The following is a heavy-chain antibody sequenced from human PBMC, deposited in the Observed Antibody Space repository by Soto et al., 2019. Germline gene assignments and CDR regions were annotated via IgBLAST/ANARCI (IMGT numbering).Heavy chain of an antibody. CDR1: GYTFTSYG. J-gene: IGHJ6*02. CDR3: ARERWGIAAAGRLYYYYGMDV. CDR2: ISAYNGNT. Sequence: ASVKVSCKASGYTFTSYGISWVRQAPGQGLEWMGWISAYNGNTNYAQKLQGRVTMTTDTSTSTAYMELRSLRSDDTAVYYCARERWGIAAAGRLYYYYGMDVWGQGTTVTVS. V-gene: IGHV1-18*01. D-gene: IGHD6-13*01.